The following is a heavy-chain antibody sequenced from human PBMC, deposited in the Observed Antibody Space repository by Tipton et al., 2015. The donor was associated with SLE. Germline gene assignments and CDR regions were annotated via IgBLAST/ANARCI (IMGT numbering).Heavy chain of an antibody. V-gene: IGHV1-18*01. Sequence: QLVQSGAEVKKPGASVKVSCKASGYTFTGYGISWVRQAPGQGLEWMGFISAYNGNTNFAQKFQGRVTLTTEESTSTAYMELRSLNSDDTAVYYCSRDILSTTRGDFDYWGQGTLVPVSS. CDR1: GYTFTGYG. CDR3: SRDILSTTRGDFDY. D-gene: IGHD3-10*01. CDR2: ISAYNGNT. J-gene: IGHJ4*02.